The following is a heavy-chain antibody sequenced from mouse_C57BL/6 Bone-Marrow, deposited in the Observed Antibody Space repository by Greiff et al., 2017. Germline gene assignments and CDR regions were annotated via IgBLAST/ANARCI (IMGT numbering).Heavy chain of an antibody. V-gene: IGHV1-55*01. CDR2: IYPGSGST. CDR3: ARDGYGLPYYFDY. CDR1: GYTFTSYW. J-gene: IGHJ2*01. Sequence: VQLQQPGAELVKPGASVKMSCKASGYTFTSYWITWVKQRPGQGLEWIGDIYPGSGSTNYNEKFKSKATLTVDTSSSTAYMQLSSLTSEDSAVYYCARDGYGLPYYFDYWGQGTTLTVSS. D-gene: IGHD2-2*01.